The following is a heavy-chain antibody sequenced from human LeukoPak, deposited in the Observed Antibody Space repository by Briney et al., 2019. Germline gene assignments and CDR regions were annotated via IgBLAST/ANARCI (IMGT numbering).Heavy chain of an antibody. J-gene: IGHJ4*02. CDR2: IYYSGST. CDR1: GGSISSYY. V-gene: IGHV4-59*01. D-gene: IGHD3-16*02. Sequence: SETLSLTCTVSGGSISSYYWSWIRQPPGKGLEWIGYIYYSGSTNYNPSLKSRVTISVDTSKNQFSLKLSSVTAADTAVYYCARSGLGELSLGYWGQGTLVTVSS. CDR3: ARSGLGELSLGY.